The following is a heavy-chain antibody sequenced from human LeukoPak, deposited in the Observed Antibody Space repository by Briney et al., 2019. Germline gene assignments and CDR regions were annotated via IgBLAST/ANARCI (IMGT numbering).Heavy chain of an antibody. V-gene: IGHV4-34*01. D-gene: IGHD6-13*01. CDR3: ATTGYSSSWTRRPPYYFDY. Sequence: SETLSLTCAVYGGSFSGYYWSWIRQPPGEGLEWIGEIDHSGSTNYNPSLKSRVTISVDTSKNQFSLELSSVTAADTAVYYCATTGYSSSWTRRPPYYFDYWGQGTLVTVSS. CDR1: GGSFSGYY. CDR2: IDHSGST. J-gene: IGHJ4*02.